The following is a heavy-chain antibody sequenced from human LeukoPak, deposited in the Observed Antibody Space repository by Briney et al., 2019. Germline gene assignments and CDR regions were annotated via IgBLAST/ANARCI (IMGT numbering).Heavy chain of an antibody. V-gene: IGHV3-74*01. J-gene: IGHJ4*02. CDR3: GRDGLRETTRESDY. D-gene: IGHD1-7*01. CDR1: GPTFSRYW. Sequence: GASLRLSCAPSGPTFSRYWMQSARLAPGKGLVWVSRSNSDGSSTSYADYMKGRFTISRDNDKNTLYLQMNSLTVEDTDMCYCGRDGLRETTRESDYWGRGTLVSVCS. CDR2: SNSDGSST.